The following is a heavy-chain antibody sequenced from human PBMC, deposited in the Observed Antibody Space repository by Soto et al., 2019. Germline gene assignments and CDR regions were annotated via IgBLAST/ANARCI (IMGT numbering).Heavy chain of an antibody. CDR1: GGSSSRSNYY. CDR3: ARHVTLADFCFDY. D-gene: IGHD6-19*01. V-gene: IGHV4-39*01. Sequence: SETLSLTCTVSGGSSSRSNYYWGWVRQPPGKGLEWIGSVYYSGATYYNPSLKSRVTISVDTSKNQFSLNMSFVTAADTAVYYCARHVTLADFCFDYWGQGTLVTVSS. J-gene: IGHJ4*02. CDR2: VYYSGAT.